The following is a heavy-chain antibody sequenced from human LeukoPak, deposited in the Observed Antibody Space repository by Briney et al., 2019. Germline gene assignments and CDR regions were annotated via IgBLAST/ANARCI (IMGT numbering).Heavy chain of an antibody. CDR2: IYYSGST. Sequence: SETLSLTCTVSGGSISSSIYYWGWIRQPPGKGLEWIGNIYYSGSTYCTPSLKSRVTISVDTSKNQFSLKLSSVTATDTAVYYCARRVYSNWYFDLWGRGTLVTVSS. V-gene: IGHV4-39*01. CDR1: GGSISSSIYY. J-gene: IGHJ2*01. CDR3: ARRVYSNWYFDL. D-gene: IGHD6-13*01.